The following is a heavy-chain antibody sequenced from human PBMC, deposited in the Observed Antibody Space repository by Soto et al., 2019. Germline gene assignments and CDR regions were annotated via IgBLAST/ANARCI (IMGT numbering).Heavy chain of an antibody. D-gene: IGHD1-26*01. J-gene: IGHJ3*02. CDR3: ARGGLGIVGAIVAPYDAFDI. CDR2: INPSGGST. Sequence: ASVKVSCKASGYTFTSYYMHWVRQAPGQGLEWMGIINPSGGSTSYAQKFQGRVTMTRDTSTSTVYMELSSLRSEDTAVYYCARGGLGIVGAIVAPYDAFDIWGQGTMVTVSS. CDR1: GYTFTSYY. V-gene: IGHV1-46*01.